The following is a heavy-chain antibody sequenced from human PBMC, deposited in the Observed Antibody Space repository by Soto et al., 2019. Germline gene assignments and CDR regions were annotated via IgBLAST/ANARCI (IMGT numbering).Heavy chain of an antibody. CDR2: IYYSGST. CDR1: GGSISSYY. CDR3: ARVDYDFWSGYSHNWYDP. D-gene: IGHD3-3*01. V-gene: IGHV4-59*01. Sequence: SETLSLTCTFSGGSISSYYWSWIRQPPGKGLEWIGYIYYSGSTNYNPSLKSRVTISVDTSKNQFSLKLSSVTAADTAVYYCARVDYDFWSGYSHNWYDPWGQGTLVTVSS. J-gene: IGHJ5*02.